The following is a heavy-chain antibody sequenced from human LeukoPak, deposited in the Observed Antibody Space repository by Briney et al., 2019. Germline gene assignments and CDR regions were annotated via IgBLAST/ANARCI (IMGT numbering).Heavy chain of an antibody. CDR3: ARSIRGYSSGWYYFDY. J-gene: IGHJ4*02. CDR1: GGPIRISTDY. CDR2: IYYSGII. D-gene: IGHD6-19*01. V-gene: IGHV4-39*07. Sequence: SETLSLTCTVSGGPIRISTDYWGWIRQPPGKELEWIGSIYYSGIIYDNTSLKSRVTISVDTSKNQFSVKLSSVTAADTAVYYCARSIRGYSSGWYYFDYWGQGTLITVSS.